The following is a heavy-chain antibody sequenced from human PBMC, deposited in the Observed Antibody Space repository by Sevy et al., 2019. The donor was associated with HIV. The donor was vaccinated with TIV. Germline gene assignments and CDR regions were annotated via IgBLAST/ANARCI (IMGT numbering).Heavy chain of an antibody. V-gene: IGHV4-39*01. CDR3: ARSNPYYDFWSGYMTSGYFDF. J-gene: IGHJ4*02. CDR2: ISYSGNT. Sequence: SETLSLTCIVSGDSISSSSYYWGWIRQPPGKGLEWIASISYSGNTYYNPSLKSRTTMSIDTSKNQFFLTLNSVTAPDAAVYYCARSNPYYDFWSGYMTSGYFDFWGPGTLVIVSS. CDR1: GDSISSSSYY. D-gene: IGHD3-3*01.